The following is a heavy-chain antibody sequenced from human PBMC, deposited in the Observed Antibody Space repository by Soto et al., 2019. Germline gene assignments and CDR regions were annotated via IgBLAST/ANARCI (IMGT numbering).Heavy chain of an antibody. CDR3: ARGVVTPAAGNWFDP. J-gene: IGHJ5*02. Sequence: NPSETLSLTCTVSGGSISSYYWSWIRQPAGKGLEWIGRIYTSGSTNYNPSLKSRVTMSVDTSKNQFSLKLSSVTAADTAVYYCARGVVTPAAGNWFDPWGQGTLVTVSS. D-gene: IGHD6-13*01. V-gene: IGHV4-4*07. CDR1: GGSISSYY. CDR2: IYTSGST.